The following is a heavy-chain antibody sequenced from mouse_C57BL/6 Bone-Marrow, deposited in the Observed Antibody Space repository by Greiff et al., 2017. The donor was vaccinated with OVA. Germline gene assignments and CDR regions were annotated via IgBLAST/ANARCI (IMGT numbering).Heavy chain of an antibody. CDR3: TTGGYYGSEY. CDR1: GFNIKDYY. V-gene: IGHV14-4*01. D-gene: IGHD1-1*01. CDR2: IDPENGDT. J-gene: IGHJ2*01. Sequence: VQLQQSGAELVRPGASVKLSCTASGFNIKDYYMHWVKQRPEQGLEWIGWIDPENGDTEYASKFQGKATITADTSSNTAYLQLSSLTSEDTAVYYCTTGGYYGSEYWGQGTTLTVSS.